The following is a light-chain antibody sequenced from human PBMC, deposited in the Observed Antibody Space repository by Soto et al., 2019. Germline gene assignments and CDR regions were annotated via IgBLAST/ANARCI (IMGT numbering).Light chain of an antibody. Sequence: QSALTQPASVSGSPGQSITISCTGTSSDVGSYNCVSWYQQHPGKAPRLMIYDVSYRPSGDSNHFSGSKSGNTASLTISGLQAEDEADYYCSSYTTSSTWVFGGGTKLTVL. CDR1: SSDVGSYNC. CDR3: SSYTTSSTWV. V-gene: IGLV2-14*01. CDR2: DVS. J-gene: IGLJ3*02.